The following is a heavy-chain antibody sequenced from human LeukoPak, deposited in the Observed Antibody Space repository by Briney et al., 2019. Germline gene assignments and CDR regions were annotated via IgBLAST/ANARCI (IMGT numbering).Heavy chain of an antibody. CDR2: IKEDGSVE. J-gene: IGHJ5*02. CDR1: GFTFSRYW. CDR3: ARVGMSGYSSGWYDH. Sequence: PGGSLRLSCAASGFTFSRYWMSWVRQAPRKGLEWVANIKEDGSVEHYVDSVKGWFTISRGNAKNSMYLQMNSLRAEDTAVYYCARVGMSGYSSGWYDHWGQGTLVTVSS. D-gene: IGHD6-19*01. V-gene: IGHV3-7*03.